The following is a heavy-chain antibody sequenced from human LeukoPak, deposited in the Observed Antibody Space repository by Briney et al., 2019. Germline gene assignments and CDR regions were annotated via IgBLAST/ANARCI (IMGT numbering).Heavy chain of an antibody. Sequence: ASVKVSCKAFGYTFTSNYMHWVRQAPGQGPEWMGVISPSGGSTTYAQKFQGRVTLTRDMSTSTDYLELSSLRSEDTAVYYCARGGYYYDSSGYYHTDAFDIWGQGTMVTVSS. CDR2: ISPSGGST. CDR1: GYTFTSNY. CDR3: ARGGYYYDSSGYYHTDAFDI. J-gene: IGHJ3*02. D-gene: IGHD3-22*01. V-gene: IGHV1-46*01.